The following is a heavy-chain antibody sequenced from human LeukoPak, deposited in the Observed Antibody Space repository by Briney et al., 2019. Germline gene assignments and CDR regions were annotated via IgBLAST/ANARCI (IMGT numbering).Heavy chain of an antibody. V-gene: IGHV4-34*01. CDR2: INHSGST. CDR3: ARGELVIIGHYYYYYGMDV. Sequence: SETLSLTCAVYGGSFSGYYWSWICQPPGKGLEWIGEINHSGSTNYNPSLKSRVTISVDTSKNQFSLKLSSVTAADTAVYYCARGELVIIGHYYYYYGMDVWGQGTTVTVSS. J-gene: IGHJ6*02. CDR1: GGSFSGYY. D-gene: IGHD3-9*01.